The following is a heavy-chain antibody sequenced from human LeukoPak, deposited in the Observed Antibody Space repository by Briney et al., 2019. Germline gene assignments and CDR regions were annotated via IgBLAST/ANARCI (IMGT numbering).Heavy chain of an antibody. Sequence: SSETLSLTCTVSGGSISSYYWSWIRQPPGEGLEWIGYIYTSGSTNYNPSLKSRVTISVDTSKNQFSLKLSSVTAADTAVYYCARQGVLRYFDGYWFDPWGQGTLVTVSS. J-gene: IGHJ5*02. V-gene: IGHV4-4*09. CDR2: IYTSGST. CDR3: ARQGVLRYFDGYWFDP. D-gene: IGHD3-9*01. CDR1: GGSISSYY.